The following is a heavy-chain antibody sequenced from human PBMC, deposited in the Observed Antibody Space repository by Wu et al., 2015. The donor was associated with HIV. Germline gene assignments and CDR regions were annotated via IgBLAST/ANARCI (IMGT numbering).Heavy chain of an antibody. Sequence: QVHLVQSGAEVKKPRSSVKVSCKASGDSFSTSTFTWVRQTPGQGLQWMGGVIPIFGKPHYSRRFQGKVTITADESTNTVNMELRSLKSEDTAICYCATGEEESAALEYWGQGTLVTVSS. J-gene: IGHJ4*02. D-gene: IGHD2-2*01. CDR1: GDSFSTST. CDR2: VIPIFGKP. CDR3: ATGEEESAALEY. V-gene: IGHV1-69*12.